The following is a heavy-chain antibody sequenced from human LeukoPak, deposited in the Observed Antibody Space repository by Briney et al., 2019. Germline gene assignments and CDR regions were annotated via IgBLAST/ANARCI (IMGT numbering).Heavy chain of an antibody. CDR3: ARGFDYYDTRYNAFDI. Sequence: SETLSLTCAVYGGSFSGYYWSWLRQPPGKGLEWIGEINHSGSTNYNPSLKSRVTISVDTSKNQFSLKLSSVTAADTAVYYCARGFDYYDTRYNAFDIWGQGTMVTVSS. CDR2: INHSGST. CDR1: GGSFSGYY. V-gene: IGHV4-34*01. D-gene: IGHD3-22*01. J-gene: IGHJ3*02.